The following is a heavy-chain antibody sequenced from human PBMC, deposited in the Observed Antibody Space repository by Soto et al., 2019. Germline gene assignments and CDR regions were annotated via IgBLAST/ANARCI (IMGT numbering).Heavy chain of an antibody. Sequence: GGSLRLSCAASGFTFSSYAMHWVRQAPGKGLEWVAVISYDGSNKYYADSVKGRFTISRDNSKNTLYLQMNSLRSEDTAVYYCARAGVRRYSYGLNGMDVWGQGTTVTV. CDR3: ARAGVRRYSYGLNGMDV. CDR1: GFTFSSYA. D-gene: IGHD5-18*01. V-gene: IGHV3-30-3*01. CDR2: ISYDGSNK. J-gene: IGHJ6*02.